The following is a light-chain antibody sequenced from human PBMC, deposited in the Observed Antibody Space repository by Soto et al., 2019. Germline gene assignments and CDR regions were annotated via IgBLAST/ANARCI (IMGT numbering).Light chain of an antibody. Sequence: QLVLTQSPSASASLGASVKLTCTLSSEHSSYAIAWHQLQPERGPRYLMKLNSDGSHSKGDGIPDRFSGSSSGAERYLTISSLQSEDEADYYCQTWGTGTWVFGGGTKLTVL. CDR3: QTWGTGTWV. CDR2: LNSDGSH. CDR1: SEHSSYA. V-gene: IGLV4-69*01. J-gene: IGLJ3*02.